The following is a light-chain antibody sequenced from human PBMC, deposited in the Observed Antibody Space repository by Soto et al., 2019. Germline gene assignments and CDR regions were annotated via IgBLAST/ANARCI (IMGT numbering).Light chain of an antibody. CDR3: QQYDSSPRT. CDR1: QSVSSSY. Sequence: EIVLTQSPGTLSLSPGERATLSCRASQSVSSSYLAWYQQKPGQAPRLLIYGASSRATSIPDRFSGSGSGADFTLTISRLEPEDFAVYYWQQYDSSPRTFGQGTKVEIK. CDR2: GAS. V-gene: IGKV3-20*01. J-gene: IGKJ1*01.